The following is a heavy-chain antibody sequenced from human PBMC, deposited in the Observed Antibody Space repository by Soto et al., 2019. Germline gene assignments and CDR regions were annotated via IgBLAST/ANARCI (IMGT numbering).Heavy chain of an antibody. CDR3: ARQGSHQYVPH. V-gene: IGHV3-74*01. CDR1: GFSFSSSW. J-gene: IGHJ1*01. CDR2: ISTNGGTT. Sequence: GGSMRLSCLASGFSFSSSWSPWVRQDPGKGPVSVSRISTNGGTTTYAGFVEGRFTISRDKAKNTLFLQMNSLRAEDTAVYYCARQGSHQYVPHWGQGTLVTVSS.